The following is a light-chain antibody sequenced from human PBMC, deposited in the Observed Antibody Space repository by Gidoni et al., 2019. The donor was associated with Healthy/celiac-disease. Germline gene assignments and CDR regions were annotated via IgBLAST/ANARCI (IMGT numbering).Light chain of an antibody. J-gene: IGKJ4*01. V-gene: IGKV3-20*01. CDR2: GAS. Sequence: EVVLTRSPGTLSLSPRERATLSCRASQSVSSSYLAWYQQKPGQAPRLLIYGASSRATGIPDRFSGSGSGTDFTLTISRLEPEDFAVYYCQQYGSSPLTFGGXTKVEIK. CDR1: QSVSSSY. CDR3: QQYGSSPLT.